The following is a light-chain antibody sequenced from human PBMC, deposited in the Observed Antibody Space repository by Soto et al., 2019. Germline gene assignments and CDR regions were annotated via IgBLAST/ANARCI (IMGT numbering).Light chain of an antibody. V-gene: IGLV2-14*01. J-gene: IGLJ1*01. CDR2: DVY. CDR1: SSDVGGFSY. CDR3: SSYTTSSSYV. Sequence: QSVLTQPASVSGSPGQSITISCTGTSSDVGGFSYVSWYQQHPGKAPKLLIFDVYSRPSGISNRFSGSKSGNTASLAISGLQAEDEADYYCSSYTTSSSYVFGAGTKVTVL.